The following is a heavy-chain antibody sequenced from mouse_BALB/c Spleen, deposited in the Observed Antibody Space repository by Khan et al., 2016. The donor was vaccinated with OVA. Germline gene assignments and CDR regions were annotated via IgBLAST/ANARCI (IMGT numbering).Heavy chain of an antibody. CDR1: GFTFTSYS. CDR2: ISSGGDYT. CDR3: AGHLTGSLAY. Sequence: EVELVESGRDLVTPGGSLKLSCAASGFTFTSYSMSWVRQTPDKSLEWVAFISSGGDYTYYSDSVTGLFTISRDKAKNNLNMQKSDIKSEDTAVYYCAGHLTGSLAYWGQGTLVTVSA. J-gene: IGHJ3*01. V-gene: IGHV5-6*01.